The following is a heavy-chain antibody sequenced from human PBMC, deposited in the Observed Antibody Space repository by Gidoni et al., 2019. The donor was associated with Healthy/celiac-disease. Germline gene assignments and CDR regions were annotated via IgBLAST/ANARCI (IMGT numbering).Heavy chain of an antibody. J-gene: IGHJ5*02. V-gene: IGHV3-23*01. CDR3: AKGSYSGSYHGWFDP. CDR2: ISGSGGST. Sequence: EVQLLESGGGLVQPGGSLRLSCAASGFTFSSYAMSWVRQAPGKGLEWVSAISGSGGSTYYADSVKGRFTISRDKSKNTLYLQMNSLRAEDTAVYYCAKGSYSGSYHGWFDPWGQGTLVTVSS. D-gene: IGHD1-26*01. CDR1: GFTFSSYA.